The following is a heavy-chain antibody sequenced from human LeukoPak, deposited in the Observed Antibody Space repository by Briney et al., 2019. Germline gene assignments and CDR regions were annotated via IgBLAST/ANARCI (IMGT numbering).Heavy chain of an antibody. V-gene: IGHV3-7*01. CDR3: ATHGYSELRYFDWSTNE. CDR1: GFTFSSHW. Sequence: GGPLRLSCVVSGFTFSSHWMSWVRQVPGKGLEWVANIKEDGSEKYYVDSVKGRFTISRDNAKKSLYLQMDSLRAEDTAVYYCATHGYSELRYFDWSTNEWGQGTLVTVSS. D-gene: IGHD3-9*01. CDR2: IKEDGSEK. J-gene: IGHJ4*02.